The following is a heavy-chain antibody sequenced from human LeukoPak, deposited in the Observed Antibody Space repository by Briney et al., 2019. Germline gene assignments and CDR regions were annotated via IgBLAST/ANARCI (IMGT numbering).Heavy chain of an antibody. Sequence: ASVKVSCKASGYTFTSYAMNWVRQAPGQGLEWMRWINTNTGNPTYAQGFTGRFVFSLDTSVSTAYLQISSLKAEDTAVYYCARDRTRFLEWLLSGDDAFDIWGQGTMVTVSS. D-gene: IGHD3-3*01. CDR3: ARDRTRFLEWLLSGDDAFDI. V-gene: IGHV7-4-1*02. CDR1: GYTFTSYA. J-gene: IGHJ3*02. CDR2: INTNTGNP.